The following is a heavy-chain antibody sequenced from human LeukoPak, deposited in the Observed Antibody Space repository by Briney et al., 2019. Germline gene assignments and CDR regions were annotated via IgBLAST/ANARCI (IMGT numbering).Heavy chain of an antibody. V-gene: IGHV4-4*02. CDR1: GGSISSSNW. J-gene: IGHJ3*02. CDR3: ASRKTTLLRGAFDI. CDR2: FYHSGST. Sequence: SGTLSLTCAVSGGSISSSNWWSWVRQPPGKGLEWIGEFYHSGSTNYNPSLKSRVTISVDKSKNQFSLKLSSVTAADTAVYYCASRKTTLLRGAFDIWGQGTMVTVSS. D-gene: IGHD1-26*01.